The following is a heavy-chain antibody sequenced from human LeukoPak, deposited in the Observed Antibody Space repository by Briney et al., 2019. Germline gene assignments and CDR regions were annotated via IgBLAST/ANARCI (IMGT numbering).Heavy chain of an antibody. CDR2: IYYSGST. CDR3: ARNAFWSGYYTFDY. CDR1: GGSISSSSYY. Sequence: SETLSLTCTVSGGSISSSSYYWGWIRQPPGRGLEWIGSIYYSGSTYYNPSLKSRVTISVDTSKNQFSLKLSSVTAADTAVYYCARNAFWSGYYTFDYWGQGTLVTVSS. V-gene: IGHV4-39*01. D-gene: IGHD3-3*01. J-gene: IGHJ4*02.